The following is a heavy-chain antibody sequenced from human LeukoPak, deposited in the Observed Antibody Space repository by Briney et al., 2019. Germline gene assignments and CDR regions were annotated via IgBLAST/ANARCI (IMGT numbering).Heavy chain of an antibody. CDR1: GGSISSGGYY. V-gene: IGHV4-31*03. CDR3: ARSGSSGWPLYYYYYYGMDV. Sequence: SQTLSLTCTVSGGSISSGGYYWSWIRQHPGKGLEWIGYIYYSGSTYYNPSLKSRVTISVDTSKNQFSLKLSSVTAADTAVYYCARSGSSGWPLYYYYYYGMDVWGQGTTVTVSS. J-gene: IGHJ6*02. D-gene: IGHD6-19*01. CDR2: IYYSGST.